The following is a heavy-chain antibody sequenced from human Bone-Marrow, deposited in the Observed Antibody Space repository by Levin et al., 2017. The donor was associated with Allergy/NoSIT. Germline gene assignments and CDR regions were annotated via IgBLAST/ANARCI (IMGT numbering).Heavy chain of an antibody. J-gene: IGHJ3*01. CDR1: GFTFSRYG. CDR2: LSGSGGST. CDR3: AKDRGWYGDALDT. D-gene: IGHD6-19*01. Sequence: LSLTCAASGFTFSRYGMSWVRQAPGKGLEWVSALSGSGGSTYYADSVKGRFTVSRDNSKNTLFLQMNSLRVEDTAVYYCAKDRGWYGDALDTWGQGTMVTVSS. V-gene: IGHV3-23*01.